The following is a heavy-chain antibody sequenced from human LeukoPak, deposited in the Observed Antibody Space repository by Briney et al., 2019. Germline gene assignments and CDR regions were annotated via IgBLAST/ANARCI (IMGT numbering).Heavy chain of an antibody. J-gene: IGHJ5*02. CDR2: IIPIFGTA. Sequence: SVKVSCKATGCTFSSYAISCVRQAPGQGLEWMGGIIPIFGTANYAQKFQGRVTITTDASTSTAYRELSSLRSEVTAVYYCARGRWFVPWGQGTLVTVSS. CDR3: ARGRWFVP. CDR1: GCTFSSYA. V-gene: IGHV1-69*05.